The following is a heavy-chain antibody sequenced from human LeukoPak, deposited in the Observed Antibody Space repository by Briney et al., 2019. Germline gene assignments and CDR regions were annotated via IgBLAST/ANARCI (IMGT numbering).Heavy chain of an antibody. CDR1: GGSISSSSYY. Sequence: SETLSLTCTVSGGSISSSSYYWGWIRQPPGKGLEWIGRIYTSGSTNYNPSLKSRVTISVDTSKNQFSLKLSSVTAADTAVYYCARDRIFGVVDYWGQGTLVTVSS. V-gene: IGHV4-61*02. D-gene: IGHD3-3*01. CDR3: ARDRIFGVVDY. CDR2: IYTSGST. J-gene: IGHJ4*02.